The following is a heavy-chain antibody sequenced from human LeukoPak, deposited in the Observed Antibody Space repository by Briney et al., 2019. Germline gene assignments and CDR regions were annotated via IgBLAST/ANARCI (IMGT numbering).Heavy chain of an antibody. CDR1: GFTFSSYA. V-gene: IGHV3-23*01. CDR2: ISGSGGST. D-gene: IGHD2-2*01. J-gene: IGHJ4*02. Sequence: PGGSLRLSCAASGFTFSSYAMSWVRQAPGKGLEWVSAISGSGGSTYYADSVKGRFTISRDNSKNTLYLQMNSLRAEDTAVYYCAKPLVGYCSSTSCHGNFDYWGQGTLVTVSS. CDR3: AKPLVGYCSSTSCHGNFDY.